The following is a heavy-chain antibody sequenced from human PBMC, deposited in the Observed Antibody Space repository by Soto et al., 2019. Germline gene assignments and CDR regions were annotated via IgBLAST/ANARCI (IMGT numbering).Heavy chain of an antibody. D-gene: IGHD2-15*01. CDR1: GFTFSSYW. Sequence: GGSLRLSCAASGFTFSSYWMSWVRQAPGKGLEWVANIKQDGSEKYYVDSVKGRFTISRDNAKNSLYLQMNSLRAEDTAVYYCARDIHIVVVVAATPSRYGMDVWGQGTTVTVSS. CDR2: IKQDGSEK. V-gene: IGHV3-7*05. J-gene: IGHJ6*02. CDR3: ARDIHIVVVVAATPSRYGMDV.